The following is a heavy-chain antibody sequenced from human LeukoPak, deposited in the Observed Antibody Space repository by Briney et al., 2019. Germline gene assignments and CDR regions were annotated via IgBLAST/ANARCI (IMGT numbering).Heavy chain of an antibody. CDR3: ARDGAVAGTFDY. J-gene: IGHJ4*02. CDR1: GGSISSYY. Sequence: KASETLSLTCTVSGGSISSYYWSWIRQPPGKGLEWIGYIYYSGSTNYNPSLKSRVTISVDTSKNQFSLKLSSVTAADTAVYYCARDGAVAGTFDYWGQGTLVTVSS. CDR2: IYYSGST. V-gene: IGHV4-59*01. D-gene: IGHD6-19*01.